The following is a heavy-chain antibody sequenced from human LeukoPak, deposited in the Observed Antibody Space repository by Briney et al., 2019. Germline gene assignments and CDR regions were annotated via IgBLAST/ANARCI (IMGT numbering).Heavy chain of an antibody. D-gene: IGHD6-13*01. CDR3: ARDGLRYSSSWYMGY. J-gene: IGHJ4*02. CDR2: INLSGGST. V-gene: IGHV1-46*03. CDR1: GYTFTSYY. Sequence: ASVKVSCKACGYTFTSYYMHWVRQAPGQRLEWMGIINLSGGSTSYAQEFQGRVTMTRDTSTSTVYMELSSLRSEDTAVYYCARDGLRYSSSWYMGYWGQGTLVTVSS.